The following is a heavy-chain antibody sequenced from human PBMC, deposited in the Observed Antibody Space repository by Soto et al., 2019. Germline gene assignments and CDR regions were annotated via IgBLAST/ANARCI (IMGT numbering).Heavy chain of an antibody. Sequence: QVQLVESGGAVVQPGRSLRLSCAASGFDFSSSGMHWVRQAPGKGLEWVALISYDGSNKYYADSVKGRFTISRDNSKNTLFLQMNSLRAGDTAVYFACNGGYWGQGTLVTVSS. D-gene: IGHD3-10*01. CDR1: GFDFSSSG. CDR3: CNGGY. V-gene: IGHV3-30*03. CDR2: ISYDGSNK. J-gene: IGHJ4*02.